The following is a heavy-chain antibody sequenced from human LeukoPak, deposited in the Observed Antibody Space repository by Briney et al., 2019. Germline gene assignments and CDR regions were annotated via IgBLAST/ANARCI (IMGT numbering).Heavy chain of an antibody. J-gene: IGHJ3*02. D-gene: IGHD6-13*01. CDR2: IRYDGSNK. CDR3: AHIAAAGTPDAFDI. CDR1: GFTFSSYG. V-gene: IGHV3-30*02. Sequence: GGSLRLSCAASGFTFSSYGMHWVRQAPGKGLEWVAFIRYDGSNKYYADSVKGRFTISRDNSKNTLYLQMNSLRAEDTAVYYCAHIAAAGTPDAFDIWGQGTMVTASS.